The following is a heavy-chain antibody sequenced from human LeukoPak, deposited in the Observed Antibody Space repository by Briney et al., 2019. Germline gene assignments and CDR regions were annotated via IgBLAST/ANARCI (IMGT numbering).Heavy chain of an antibody. V-gene: IGHV4-59*08. J-gene: IGHJ4*02. Sequence: NPSETLSLTCTVSGGSISSYYWSWIRQPPGKGLEWIGYIYYSGSTNYNPSLKSRVTISVDTSKNQFSLKLSSVTAADTAVYYCASDSGYGVRYWGQGTLVTVSS. CDR3: ASDSGYGVRY. CDR1: GGSISSYY. D-gene: IGHD5-12*01. CDR2: IYYSGST.